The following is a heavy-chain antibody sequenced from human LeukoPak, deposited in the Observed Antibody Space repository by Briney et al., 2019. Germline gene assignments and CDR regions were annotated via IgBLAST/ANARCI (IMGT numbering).Heavy chain of an antibody. CDR2: INHSGST. J-gene: IGHJ6*03. D-gene: IGHD3-3*01. V-gene: IGHV4-34*01. CDR1: GGSFSGYY. Sequence: KASETLSLTCAVYGGSFSGYYCSWIRQPPGKGLEWIGEINHSGSTNYNPSLKSRVTISVDTSKNQFSLKLSSVTAADTAVYYCARAGGDFPYYYMDVWGKGTTVTVSS. CDR3: ARAGGDFPYYYMDV.